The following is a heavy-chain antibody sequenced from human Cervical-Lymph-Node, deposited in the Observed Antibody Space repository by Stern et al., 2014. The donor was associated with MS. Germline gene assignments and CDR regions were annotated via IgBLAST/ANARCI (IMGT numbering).Heavy chain of an antibody. J-gene: IGHJ6*02. CDR1: GDTLSRYA. CDR3: ASSYSGWDNPYHFYGMDV. CDR2: IIPISGKE. V-gene: IGHV1-69*01. Sequence: VHLVESGAEVKKPGSSVKVSCKASGDTLSRYAISWVRQAPGQGLQWMGGIIPISGKENYAQKFQGRVKLIADESTSTAYMELSSLRSEDAAVYYCASSYSGWDNPYHFYGMDVWGQGTTVTVSS. D-gene: IGHD6-19*01.